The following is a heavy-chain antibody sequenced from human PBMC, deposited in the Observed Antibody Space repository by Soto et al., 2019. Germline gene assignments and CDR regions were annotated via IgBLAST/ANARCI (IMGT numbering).Heavy chain of an antibody. D-gene: IGHD3-3*01. Sequence: ASVKVSCKASGYTFTSYSMHWVRRAPGQRLEWMGWINAGNGNTKYSQKFQGRVTMTRDTSTSTVYMELSSLRSEDTAVYYCASVLRFLEWSSYYYYGMDVWGQGTTVTVSS. J-gene: IGHJ6*02. CDR3: ASVLRFLEWSSYYYYGMDV. CDR1: GYTFTSYS. CDR2: INAGNGNT. V-gene: IGHV1-3*01.